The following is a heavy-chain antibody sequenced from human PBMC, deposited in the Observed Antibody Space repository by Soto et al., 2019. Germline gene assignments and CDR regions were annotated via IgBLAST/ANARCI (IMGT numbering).Heavy chain of an antibody. V-gene: IGHV4-39*01. CDR1: GASISSGGYY. D-gene: IGHD5-12*01. CDR2: IYYSGNT. J-gene: IGHJ6*02. Sequence: PSETLSLTCTVSGASISSGGYYWGWIRQPPGKGLEWIGSIYYSGNTYYNPSLKSRVTISRDTSRNQFSLRLSSVTAADTAVHYLVSCLGYGHGMDVWGQGTTVTVSS. CDR3: VSCLGYGHGMDV.